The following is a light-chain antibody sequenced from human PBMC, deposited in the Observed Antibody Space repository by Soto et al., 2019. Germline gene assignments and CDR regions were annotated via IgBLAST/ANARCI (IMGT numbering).Light chain of an antibody. Sequence: DIQMTQSPSSLSASVGDRVTITCRASQSIRSYLNWYQQKPGKAPKLLIYDASSLQSGVPSRFTGRGSGTEFTLTISSLQPDDFATYYCQQYDTYSRTFGQGTKVDI. CDR2: DAS. V-gene: IGKV1-5*01. CDR3: QQYDTYSRT. J-gene: IGKJ1*01. CDR1: QSIRSY.